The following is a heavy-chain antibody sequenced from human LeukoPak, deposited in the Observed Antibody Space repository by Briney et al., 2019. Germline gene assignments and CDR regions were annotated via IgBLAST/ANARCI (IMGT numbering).Heavy chain of an antibody. V-gene: IGHV3-30*18. D-gene: IGHD3-10*01. CDR3: AKDNRDYYIDY. CDR2: ISYDGSNK. J-gene: IGHJ4*02. CDR1: GFTFSSYG. Sequence: PGGSLRLSCAASGFTFSSYGMHWVRQAPGKGLEWVAVISYDGSNKYLADSVKGRFTISRDNSKNTLYLQMNSLRAEDTAVYYCAKDNRDYYIDYWGQGTLVTVSS.